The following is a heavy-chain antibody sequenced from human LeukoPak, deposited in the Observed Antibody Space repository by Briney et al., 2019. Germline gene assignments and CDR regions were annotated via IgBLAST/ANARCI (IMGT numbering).Heavy chain of an antibody. V-gene: IGHV3-23*01. D-gene: IGHD3-10*01. CDR1: GFTFSSYA. CDR3: AKGVSFGPLSHYYGMDV. CDR2: ISGSGGST. Sequence: PGGSLRLSCAASGFTFSSYAMSWVRQAPGKGLEWVSAISGSGGSTYYADSVKGRFTISRDNSKNTLYLQMNSLRAEDTAVYYCAKGVSFGPLSHYYGMDVWGQGTTVTVSS. J-gene: IGHJ6*02.